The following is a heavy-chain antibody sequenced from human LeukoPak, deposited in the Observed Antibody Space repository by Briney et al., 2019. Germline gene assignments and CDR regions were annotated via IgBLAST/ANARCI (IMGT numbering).Heavy chain of an antibody. J-gene: IGHJ6*03. CDR2: IYSGGRT. CDR3: ARDRYGSGSLYYYYYYMDV. D-gene: IGHD3-10*01. Sequence: GGSLRLSCAASGFSVSSNYMSWVRQAPGKVLEWVSVIYSGGRTYYADSVKGRFTISRDNSKNTLYLQLNSLRAEDTAVYYCARDRYGSGSLYYYYYYMDVWGKGTTVTISS. CDR1: GFSVSSNY. V-gene: IGHV3-66*01.